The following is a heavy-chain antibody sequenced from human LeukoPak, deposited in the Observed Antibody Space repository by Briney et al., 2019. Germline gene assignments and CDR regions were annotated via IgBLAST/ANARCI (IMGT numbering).Heavy chain of an antibody. CDR2: IYYSGST. CDR1: GGSISSSSYY. D-gene: IGHD3-22*01. V-gene: IGHV4-39*07. J-gene: IGHJ3*02. Sequence: PSETLSLTCTVSGGSISSSSYYWGWIRQPPGKGLEWIGSIYYSGSTYYNPSLKSRVTISVDTSKNQFSLKLSSVTAADTAVYYCARDPEPGYYDSVGAFDIWGQGTMVTVPS. CDR3: ARDPEPGYYDSVGAFDI.